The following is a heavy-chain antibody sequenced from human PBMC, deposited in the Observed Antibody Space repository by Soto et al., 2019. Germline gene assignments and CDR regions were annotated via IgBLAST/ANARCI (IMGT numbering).Heavy chain of an antibody. CDR3: ARGGNTAFAYCFYGMDV. Sequence: QVQLQESGPGLVKPSETLSLTCTVSGDSISTYYWTWIRQPPGKGLEWIGYIYYSGSPSYNPSLKSRVTISVDTSKNQFSLKVSSVTAADTAMYYCARGGNTAFAYCFYGMDVWGQGTTVTVSS. V-gene: IGHV4-59*01. D-gene: IGHD5-18*01. CDR1: GDSISTYY. J-gene: IGHJ6*02. CDR2: IYYSGSP.